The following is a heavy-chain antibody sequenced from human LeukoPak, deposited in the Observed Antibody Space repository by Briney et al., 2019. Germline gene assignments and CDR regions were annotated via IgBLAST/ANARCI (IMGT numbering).Heavy chain of an antibody. J-gene: IGHJ4*02. Sequence: PGGSLRLSCAASGFTFSSYAMHWVRQAPGKGLEWVAVIWYDGSNKYYADSVKGRFTISRDNSKNTLYLQMNSLRAEDTAVYYCARDTGGGSYYQSYRGQGTLVTVSS. V-gene: IGHV3-33*01. CDR1: GFTFSSYA. CDR3: ARDTGGGSYYQSY. D-gene: IGHD1-26*01. CDR2: IWYDGSNK.